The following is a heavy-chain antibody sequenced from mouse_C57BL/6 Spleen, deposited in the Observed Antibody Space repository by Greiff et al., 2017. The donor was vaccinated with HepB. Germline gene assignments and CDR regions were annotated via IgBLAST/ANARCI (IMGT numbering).Heavy chain of an antibody. CDR2: IDPSDSYT. J-gene: IGHJ4*01. CDR1: GYTFTSYW. Sequence: QVQLQQPGAELVKPGASVKLSCKASGYTFTSYWMQWVKQRPGQGLEWIGEIDPSDSYTNYNQKFKGKATLTVDTSSSTAYMQLSSLTSEDSAVYYCASYSNYRAMDYWGQGTSVTVSS. V-gene: IGHV1-50*01. D-gene: IGHD2-5*01. CDR3: ASYSNYRAMDY.